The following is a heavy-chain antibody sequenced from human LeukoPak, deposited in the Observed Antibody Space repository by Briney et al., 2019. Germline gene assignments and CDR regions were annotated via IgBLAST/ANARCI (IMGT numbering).Heavy chain of an antibody. V-gene: IGHV3-23*01. D-gene: IGHD2-8*01. Sequence: PGGSLRLSCAASGFTFSSYDMHWVRQATGKGLEWVSTISGSGTYTFYADSVKGRFTISRDNSMNTVYLQLNDLRAEDSAIYFCARYRDTDRSTNNNRRALEYWGPGTLVTVSS. CDR3: ARYRDTDRSTNNNRRALEY. J-gene: IGHJ4*02. CDR2: ISGSGTYT. CDR1: GFTFSSYD.